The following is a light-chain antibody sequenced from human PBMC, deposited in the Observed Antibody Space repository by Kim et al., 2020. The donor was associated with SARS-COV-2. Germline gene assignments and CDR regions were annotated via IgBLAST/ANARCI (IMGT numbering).Light chain of an antibody. CDR2: AAI. Sequence: DIQMTQSPSSLSASVGDRVTITCRASQIVSSYLNWYQQKPGQAPKLLIYAAINLQGGVPSRFSGSGSGTDFTLAINRLQPEDFAIYYCQQTYNNHPTFGQGTKVDI. CDR3: QQTYNNHPT. J-gene: IGKJ1*01. CDR1: QIVSSY. V-gene: IGKV1-39*01.